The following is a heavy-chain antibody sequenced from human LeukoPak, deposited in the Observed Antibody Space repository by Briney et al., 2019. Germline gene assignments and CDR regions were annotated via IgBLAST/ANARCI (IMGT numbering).Heavy chain of an antibody. D-gene: IGHD3-10*01. CDR3: ARVGDGSGSYFYYYYYMDV. CDR2: IYSAGSI. J-gene: IGHJ6*03. V-gene: IGHV3-53*01. CDR1: GFTVSSNS. Sequence: PGGSLRLSCTVSGFTVSSNSMSWVRQAPGKGLEWVSFIYSAGSIYYSDSVKGRFTISIDNSKNTLYLQMNSLRAEDTAVYYCARVGDGSGSYFYYYYYMDVWGKGTTVTISS.